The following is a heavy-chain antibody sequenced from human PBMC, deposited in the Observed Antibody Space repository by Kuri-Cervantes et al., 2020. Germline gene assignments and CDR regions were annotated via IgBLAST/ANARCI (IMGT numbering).Heavy chain of an antibody. CDR2: IYYSGST. D-gene: IGHD6-19*01. V-gene: IGHV4-59*01. Sequence: GSLRLSCAASGGSISGYEGSWIRQPPGKGLEYIGYIYYSGSTNYNPSLKSRVIISVDTSKNQFALKLSSVTDADTAVYYFARVGSSGWYSDYWGQGTLVTVSS. CDR3: ARVGSSGWYSDY. J-gene: IGHJ4*02. CDR1: GGSISGYE.